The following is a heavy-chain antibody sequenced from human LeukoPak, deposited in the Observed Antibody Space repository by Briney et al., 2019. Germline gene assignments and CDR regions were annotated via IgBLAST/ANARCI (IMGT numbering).Heavy chain of an antibody. Sequence: GGSLRLSCAASGFTFSSYGMHWVRQAPGKGLEWVAVIWYDGSNKYYADSVKGRFTISRDNAKNTVHLQMNSLRAEDTAVYYCVRVWHYSDFWGQGTLVTVSS. CDR1: GFTFSSYG. V-gene: IGHV3-33*01. J-gene: IGHJ4*02. CDR2: IWYDGSNK. D-gene: IGHD2-21*01. CDR3: VRVWHYSDF.